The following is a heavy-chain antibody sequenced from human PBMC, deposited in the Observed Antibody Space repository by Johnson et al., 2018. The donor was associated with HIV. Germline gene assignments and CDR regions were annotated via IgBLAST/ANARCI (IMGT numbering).Heavy chain of an antibody. Sequence: QVQLVESGGGVVQPERSLRLSCAASGFTFSSYAMHWVRQAPGKGLEWVAVISYDGSNKYYADSVKGRFTISRDNSKTTLYLQLNSLRAEDTAVYYCAREGGQWLDPPLAFDIWGQGTMVTVSS. J-gene: IGHJ3*02. CDR3: AREGGQWLDPPLAFDI. V-gene: IGHV3-30-3*01. CDR2: ISYDGSNK. D-gene: IGHD6-19*01. CDR1: GFTFSSYA.